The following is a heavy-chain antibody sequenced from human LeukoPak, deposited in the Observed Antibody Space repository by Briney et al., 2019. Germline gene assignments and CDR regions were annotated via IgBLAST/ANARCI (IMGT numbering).Heavy chain of an antibody. CDR1: GGSISSYY. CDR2: IYSSGST. J-gene: IGHJ5*02. V-gene: IGHV4-4*07. D-gene: IGHD2-8*01. Sequence: SETLSLTCTVSGGSISSYYWSWIRQPAGKGLEWIGHIYSSGSTNYNPSLKGRVTISVDTSKNQFALKLSSVTAADTAVYYCARAFRMYALHNWFDPWGQGTLVTVSS. CDR3: ARAFRMYALHNWFDP.